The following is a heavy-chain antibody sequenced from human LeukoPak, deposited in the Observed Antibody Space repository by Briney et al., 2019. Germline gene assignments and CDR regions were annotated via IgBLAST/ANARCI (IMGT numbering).Heavy chain of an antibody. V-gene: IGHV1-46*01. Sequence: ASVKVSCKASGYTFTSYSMHWVRQAPGQGLEWMGIINPSGGSTSYAQKFQGRVTMTRDMSTSTVYMELSSLRSEDTAVYYCASLTVGATHYNFDYWGQGTLVTVSS. CDR2: INPSGGST. D-gene: IGHD1-26*01. CDR1: GYTFTSYS. J-gene: IGHJ4*02. CDR3: ASLTVGATHYNFDY.